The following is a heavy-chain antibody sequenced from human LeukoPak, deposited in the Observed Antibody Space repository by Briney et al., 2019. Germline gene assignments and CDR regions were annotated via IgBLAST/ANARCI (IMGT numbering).Heavy chain of an antibody. J-gene: IGHJ5*02. V-gene: IGHV3-74*01. CDR1: GFAFNSYW. CDR2: IDEDGKTI. CDR3: VSDLCGGDDQ. D-gene: IGHD3-3*01. Sequence: GGSPRLSCAASGFAFNSYWMHWVRQAPGKGLVWVSRIDEDGKTIDYADSVKGRFTISRDNAKDTQYLQMSSLRDEDTAVYYCVSDLCGGDDQWGRGTLVTVSS.